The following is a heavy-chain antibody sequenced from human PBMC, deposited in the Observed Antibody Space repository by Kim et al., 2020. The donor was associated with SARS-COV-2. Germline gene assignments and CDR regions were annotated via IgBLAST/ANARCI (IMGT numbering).Heavy chain of an antibody. V-gene: IGHV3-66*01. CDR3: ARAQDYGVFLGYFDL. J-gene: IGHJ2*01. Sequence: DSVTGRFTISRDNSQNTLYRQMNSLRAEDTAVYYCARAQDYGVFLGYFDLWGRGTLVTVSS. D-gene: IGHD4-17*01.